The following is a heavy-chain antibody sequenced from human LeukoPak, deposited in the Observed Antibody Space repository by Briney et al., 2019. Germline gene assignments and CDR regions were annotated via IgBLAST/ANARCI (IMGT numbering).Heavy chain of an antibody. CDR1: GGTCSSYA. CDR2: TIPIFGTA. Sequence: ASVKVSCKASGGTCSSYAISWVRQAPGQGLEWMGGTIPIFGTANYAQKFQGRVTITADESTSTAYMELSSLRSEDTAVYYCARARRHIVVVPAATQFDPWGQGTLVTVSS. V-gene: IGHV1-69*13. D-gene: IGHD2-2*01. CDR3: ARARRHIVVVPAATQFDP. J-gene: IGHJ5*02.